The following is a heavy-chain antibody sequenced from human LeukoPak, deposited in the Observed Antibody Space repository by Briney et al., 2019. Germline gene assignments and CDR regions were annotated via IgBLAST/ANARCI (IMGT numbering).Heavy chain of an antibody. D-gene: IGHD3-22*01. Sequence: GGSLRLSCAASGFTFRRYWMSWVRQAPGKGLEWVANIKQDGREKYYVDSVKGRFTISRDNSKNTLYLQMNSLRAEDTAVYYCARDAVRALDSSGYYDHWGQGTLVTVSS. CDR3: ARDAVRALDSSGYYDH. V-gene: IGHV3-7*01. J-gene: IGHJ5*02. CDR2: IKQDGREK. CDR1: GFTFRRYW.